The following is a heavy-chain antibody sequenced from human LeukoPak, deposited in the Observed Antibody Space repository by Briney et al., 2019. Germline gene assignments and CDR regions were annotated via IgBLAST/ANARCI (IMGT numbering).Heavy chain of an antibody. CDR2: ICYSGST. J-gene: IGHJ4*02. CDR3: ARVNARLCDY. Sequence: SSETLSLTCTVSGGSISSSSYYWGWIRQPPGKGLEWIGSICYSGSTYYNPSLKSRVTISVDTSKNQFSLKLSSVTAADTAVYYCARVNARLCDYWGQGTLVTVSS. D-gene: IGHD3-16*01. V-gene: IGHV4-39*07. CDR1: GGSISSSSYY.